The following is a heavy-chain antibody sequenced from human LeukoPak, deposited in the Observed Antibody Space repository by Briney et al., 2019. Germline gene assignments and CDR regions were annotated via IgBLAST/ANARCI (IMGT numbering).Heavy chain of an antibody. V-gene: IGHV4-59*01. CDR2: IYYGGST. D-gene: IGHD3-16*01. CDR3: ARGVVITFGGAADY. Sequence: SETLSLTCTVSGDSLSSYYWSWIRQPPGKGLEWIGYIYYGGSTNYNPSLKSRVTISVDTSKNQFSLKLSSVTAADTAVYYCARGVVITFGGAADYWGPGTLVTVSS. CDR1: GDSLSSYY. J-gene: IGHJ4*02.